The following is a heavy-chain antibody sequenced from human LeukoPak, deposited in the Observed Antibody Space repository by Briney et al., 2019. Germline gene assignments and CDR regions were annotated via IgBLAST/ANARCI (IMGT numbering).Heavy chain of an antibody. Sequence: SETLSLACTVSGGSISSSSYYWGWTRQPPGKGLEWIGSIYYSGSTYYNPSLRSRVTISVDTSKNQFSLKLSSVTAADTAVYYCARYRPGRPMYYFDYWGQGTLVTVSS. CDR1: GGSISSSSYY. CDR2: IYYSGST. CDR3: ARYRPGRPMYYFDY. J-gene: IGHJ4*02. V-gene: IGHV4-39*01.